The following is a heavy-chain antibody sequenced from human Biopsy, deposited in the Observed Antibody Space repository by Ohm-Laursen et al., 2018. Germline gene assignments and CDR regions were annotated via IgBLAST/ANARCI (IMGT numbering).Heavy chain of an antibody. CDR2: ISYSGST. Sequence: SGTLSLTCPLSGDSITRSYWSWIRQPPGKGLEWIGYISYSGSTNYNPSLRSRVTISLDTSKNQFSLKLSSVTAADTAVYYCARLPHGDLRYNFDYWGQGTLVTVSS. CDR1: GDSITRSY. J-gene: IGHJ4*02. V-gene: IGHV4-59*08. CDR3: ARLPHGDLRYNFDY. D-gene: IGHD2-21*02.